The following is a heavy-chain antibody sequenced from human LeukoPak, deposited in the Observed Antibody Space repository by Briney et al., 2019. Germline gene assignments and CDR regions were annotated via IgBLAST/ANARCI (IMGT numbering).Heavy chain of an antibody. CDR2: ISWNSGSI. J-gene: IGHJ4*02. CDR3: AKGGLHDYGARLDY. Sequence: GGSLRLSCAASGFTFDDYAMHWVRQAPGKGLEWVSGISWNSGSIGYADSVKGRFTISRDNAKNSLYLQVNSLRAEDTALYYCAKGGLHDYGARLDYWGQGTLVTVSS. D-gene: IGHD4-17*01. V-gene: IGHV3-9*01. CDR1: GFTFDDYA.